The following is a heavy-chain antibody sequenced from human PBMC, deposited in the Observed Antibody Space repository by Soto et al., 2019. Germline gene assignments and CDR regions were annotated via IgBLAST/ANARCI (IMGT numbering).Heavy chain of an antibody. Sequence: PSETLSLTCTVSGGSIRSGGYYWSWVRQNPRRGLEWIGNIYYSGNTYYNPSLKSRLTISVDTSKNQFSLNLSSVTAADTAVYYCARDRLMATAGTARHYFGLHVSGPGTTLTVYS. CDR2: IYYSGNT. CDR1: GGSIRSGGYY. D-gene: IGHD5-18*01. CDR3: ARDRLMATAGTARHYFGLHV. J-gene: IGHJ6*02. V-gene: IGHV4-31*03.